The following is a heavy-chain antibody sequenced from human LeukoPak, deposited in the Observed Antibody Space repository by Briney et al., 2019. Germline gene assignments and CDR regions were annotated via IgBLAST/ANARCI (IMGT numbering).Heavy chain of an antibody. D-gene: IGHD3-9*01. Sequence: APVKVSCKASGYTFTSYAMHWVRQAPGQRLEWMGWINAGNGNTKYSRKFQGRVTITRDTSASTAYMELSSLRSEDTAVYYCARDPTISEDAFDIWGQGTMVTVSS. CDR1: GYTFTSYA. V-gene: IGHV1-3*01. CDR2: INAGNGNT. CDR3: ARDPTISEDAFDI. J-gene: IGHJ3*02.